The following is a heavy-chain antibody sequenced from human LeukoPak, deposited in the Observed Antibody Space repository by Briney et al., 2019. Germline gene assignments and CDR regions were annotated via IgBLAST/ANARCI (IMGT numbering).Heavy chain of an antibody. Sequence: GGSLRLSCAASGFTFSTYAMSWVRQAPGKGLEWVSGISASGGTTYYADSVKGRFTISRDNSKNTLYLQMNSLRAEDTAVYYCAKDKHYYGSGSYGPFDYWGQGTLVTVSS. J-gene: IGHJ4*02. D-gene: IGHD3-10*01. CDR1: GFTFSTYA. V-gene: IGHV3-23*01. CDR2: ISASGGTT. CDR3: AKDKHYYGSGSYGPFDY.